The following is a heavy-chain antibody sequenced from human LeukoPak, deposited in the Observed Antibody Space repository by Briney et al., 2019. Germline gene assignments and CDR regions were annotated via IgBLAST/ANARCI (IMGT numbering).Heavy chain of an antibody. Sequence: GGSLRLSCVASGFTFSSYWMHWVRQDPRKGLVWVSRINGDGRNINYADSVRGRFTISRDNAKNTLFLQMNTLRVEDTAVYYCARDNPTYYDFWSGYYLDYWGQGTLVTVSS. J-gene: IGHJ4*02. V-gene: IGHV3-74*01. CDR2: INGDGRNI. D-gene: IGHD3-3*01. CDR3: ARDNPTYYDFWSGYYLDY. CDR1: GFTFSSYW.